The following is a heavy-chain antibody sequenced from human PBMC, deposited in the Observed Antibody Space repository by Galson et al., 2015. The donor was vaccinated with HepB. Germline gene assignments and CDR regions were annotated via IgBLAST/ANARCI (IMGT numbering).Heavy chain of an antibody. D-gene: IGHD3-22*01. CDR2: ISYDGSNK. CDR1: GFTFSSYA. Sequence: SLRLSCAASGFTFSSYAMHWVRQAPGKGLEWVAVISYDGSNKYYADSVKGRFTISRDNSKNTLYLQMNSLRAEDTAVYYCARGGITMIVVAPTIDYWGQGTLVTVSS. CDR3: ARGGITMIVVAPTIDY. J-gene: IGHJ4*02. V-gene: IGHV3-30-3*01.